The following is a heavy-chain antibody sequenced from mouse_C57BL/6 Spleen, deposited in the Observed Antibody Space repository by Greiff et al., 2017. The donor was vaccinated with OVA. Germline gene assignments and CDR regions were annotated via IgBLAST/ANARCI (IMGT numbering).Heavy chain of an antibody. Sequence: DVKLVESGGGLVKPGGSLKLSCAASGFTFSSYAMSWVRQTPETRLEWVATISDGGSYTYYPDNVQGRFTISRDNAKNNLDLQISHLKSEDTAMYYCASLYYGYDDGGFDYWGQGTTLTVSS. CDR1: GFTFSSYA. D-gene: IGHD2-2*01. CDR2: ISDGGSYT. V-gene: IGHV5-4*03. J-gene: IGHJ2*01. CDR3: ASLYYGYDDGGFDY.